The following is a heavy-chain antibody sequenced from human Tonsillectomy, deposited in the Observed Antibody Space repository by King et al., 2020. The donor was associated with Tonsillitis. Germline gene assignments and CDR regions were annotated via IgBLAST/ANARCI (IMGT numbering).Heavy chain of an antibody. Sequence: VQLVESGGGLVKPGGSLRLSCAASGFTFSDYYMTWIRQAPGKGLEWVSFISRNGSIIFYADSVKGRCTISRDNAKNSLYLQMNSLRAEDTAVYCCAGGASQYCTGGSCYTNWFDPWGQGTLVTVSS. V-gene: IGHV3-11*01. CDR2: ISRNGSII. D-gene: IGHD2-15*01. J-gene: IGHJ5*02. CDR3: AGGASQYCTGGSCYTNWFDP. CDR1: GFTFSDYY.